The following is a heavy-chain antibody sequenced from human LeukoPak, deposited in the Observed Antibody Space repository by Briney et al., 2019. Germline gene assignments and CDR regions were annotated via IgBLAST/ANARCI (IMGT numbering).Heavy chain of an antibody. J-gene: IGHJ4*02. CDR3: ARGRFRTPAADYFDY. D-gene: IGHD6-13*01. CDR1: GFTFSSDA. CDR2: ISYDGSNR. V-gene: IGHV3-30*04. Sequence: GGSLRLSCAASGFTFSSDAIHWVRQAPGKGLEWVAAISYDGSNRYYADSVKGRFTISRDNSKNTLYLQMNSLRADDTAVYYCARGRFRTPAADYFDYWGQGTLVTVSS.